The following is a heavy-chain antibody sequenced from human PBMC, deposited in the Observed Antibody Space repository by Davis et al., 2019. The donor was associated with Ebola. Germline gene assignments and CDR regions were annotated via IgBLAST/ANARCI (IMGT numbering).Heavy chain of an antibody. V-gene: IGHV3-30*03. CDR2: ISYGGSNI. CDR1: GFTFSSYG. Sequence: PGGSLRLSCAASGFTFSSYGMHWVRQAPGKGLEWVAVISYGGSNIYYADSVKGRFTISRDNSKNTLYLQMNSLRAEDTAVYYCARDMGITMIVVVNCGMDVWGQGTTVTVSS. J-gene: IGHJ6*02. D-gene: IGHD3-22*01. CDR3: ARDMGITMIVVVNCGMDV.